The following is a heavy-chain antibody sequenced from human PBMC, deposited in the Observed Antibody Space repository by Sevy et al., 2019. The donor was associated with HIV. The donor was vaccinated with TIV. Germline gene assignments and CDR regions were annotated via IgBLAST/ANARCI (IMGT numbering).Heavy chain of an antibody. D-gene: IGHD5-12*01. V-gene: IGHV3-30*04. CDR2: VSYGGNNK. CDR1: GFTFSTYA. J-gene: IGHJ4*02. CDR3: ARAFGLRHFDY. Sequence: GGSLRLSCAASGFTFSTYAIDWVRQAPGKGLEWVAVVSYGGNNKYYADSVKGRFTISRDNSKNTLYLQMNSLRAEDTAVYYCARAFGLRHFDYWGQGTLVTVSS.